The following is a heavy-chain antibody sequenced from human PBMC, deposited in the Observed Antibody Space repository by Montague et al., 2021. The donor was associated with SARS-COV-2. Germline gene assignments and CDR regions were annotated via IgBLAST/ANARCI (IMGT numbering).Heavy chain of an antibody. CDR3: ARERGGIAVAGFDY. V-gene: IGHV3-48*04. Sequence: SLRLSCAASGFSGFPFSYYSMTWVRQAPGKGLEWISYISGSSATIEYADSVQGRFTISRDNAKNSLYLQMNNLRAEDTAVYYCARERGGIAVAGFDYWGQGILVTVSS. CDR2: ISGSSATI. CDR1: GFSGFPFSYYS. D-gene: IGHD6-19*01. J-gene: IGHJ4*02.